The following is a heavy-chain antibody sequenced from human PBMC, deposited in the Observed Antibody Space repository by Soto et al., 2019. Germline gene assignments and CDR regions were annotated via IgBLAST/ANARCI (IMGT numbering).Heavy chain of an antibody. CDR1: GGVFSNYA. Sequence: QVQLVQSGAEVKKPGSSVKVSCKASGGVFSNYALTWLLQAPVQGLEWVGGIVPVFGTPNYAPNFQGRVTVNGSESTRTGYMELRSLTSEDTAMYYCARGSHYLSNGYYFDNWGQGTLVTVSS. V-gene: IGHV1-69*01. D-gene: IGHD3-22*01. CDR2: IVPVFGTP. J-gene: IGHJ5*02. CDR3: ARGSHYLSNGYYFDN.